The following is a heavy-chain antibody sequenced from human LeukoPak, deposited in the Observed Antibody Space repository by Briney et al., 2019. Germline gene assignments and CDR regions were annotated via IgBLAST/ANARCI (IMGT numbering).Heavy chain of an antibody. CDR3: ARELDSSSWYGALYYYYYGMDV. Sequence: WGSLRLSCAASGFTFSSYAMHWVRQAPGKGLEWVAVISYDGSNKYYADSVKGRFTISRDNSKNTLYLQMSSLRAEDTAVYYCARELDSSSWYGALYYYYYGMDVWGQGTTVTVSS. CDR2: ISYDGSNK. V-gene: IGHV3-30*04. CDR1: GFTFSSYA. J-gene: IGHJ6*02. D-gene: IGHD6-13*01.